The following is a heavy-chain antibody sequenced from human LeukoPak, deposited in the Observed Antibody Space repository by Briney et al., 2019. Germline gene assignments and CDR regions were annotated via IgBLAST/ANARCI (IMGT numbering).Heavy chain of an antibody. CDR3: ARVGCSGGSCYPDY. D-gene: IGHD2-15*01. CDR1: GASISTSY. Sequence: SETLSLTCTVSGASISTSYWYWIRQPPGKGLEWIGYIHYSGDINYTPSLKSRVTISAYTPKNQLSLKLSSVTAADTAVYYCARVGCSGGSCYPDYWGQGTLVTVSS. V-gene: IGHV4-59*01. CDR2: IHYSGDI. J-gene: IGHJ4*02.